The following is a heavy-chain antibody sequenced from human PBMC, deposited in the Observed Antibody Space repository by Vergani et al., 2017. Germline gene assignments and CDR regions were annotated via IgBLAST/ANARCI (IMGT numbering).Heavy chain of an antibody. D-gene: IGHD2-8*01. CDR2: IWYDGSKE. J-gene: IGHJ6*03. CDR3: ARSGYCAHGVCYMTYYYYMDV. CDR1: GFTLSSHA. V-gene: IGHV3-33*01. Sequence: QVQLEESGGGVVQPGRSLRLSCAGSGFTLSSHAMHWVRQAPGKGLEWVAFIWYDGSKEYYADSVKGRFTISRDNSKNTLYLQMNNLRAADTAVYYCARSGYCAHGVCYMTYYYYMDVWGKGNAVTGSS.